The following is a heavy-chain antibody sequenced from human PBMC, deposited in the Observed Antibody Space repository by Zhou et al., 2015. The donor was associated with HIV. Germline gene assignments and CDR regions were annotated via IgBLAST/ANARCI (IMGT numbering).Heavy chain of an antibody. CDR3: ARSSVNHDYAFDL. D-gene: IGHD3-22*01. CDR1: GGTFSGSD. J-gene: IGHJ3*01. V-gene: IGHV1-69*06. CDR2: ITPMFETK. Sequence: LVQSGTEVREPGSSVKVSCKGSGGTFSGSDISWVRQAPGQGLEWMGSITPMFETKTYAEKFRARLTITVDKSTSAAYMELGGLTSEDAAVYFCARSSVNHDYAFDLWGQGTKVIVSS.